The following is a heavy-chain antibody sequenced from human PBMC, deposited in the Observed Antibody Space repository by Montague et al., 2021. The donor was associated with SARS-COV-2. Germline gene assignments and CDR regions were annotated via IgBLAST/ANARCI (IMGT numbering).Heavy chain of an antibody. Sequence: SETLSLTYTVSGGSISSYFWSWIRQPPGKGLEWIAYINYVGGSNYNPSLKSRVNVSVETSKNQFSLKLTSLIAADTAVYYCARATSVRGAVSWFDPWGQGILVSVSS. CDR3: ARATSVRGAVSWFDP. D-gene: IGHD3-10*02. J-gene: IGHJ5*02. V-gene: IGHV4-59*01. CDR2: INYVGGS. CDR1: GGSISSYF.